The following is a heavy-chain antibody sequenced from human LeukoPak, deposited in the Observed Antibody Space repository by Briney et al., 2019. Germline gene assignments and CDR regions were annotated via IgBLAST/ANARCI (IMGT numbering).Heavy chain of an antibody. D-gene: IGHD2-2*01. J-gene: IGHJ3*02. CDR2: IYYSGST. CDR1: GGSISTYY. Sequence: SETLSLTCTVSGGSISTYYWTWIRQPPGKGLEWIGSIYYSGSTYYNPSLKSRVTISVDTSKNQFSLKLSSVTAADTAVYYCARDSTPPDYAAFDIWGQGTMVTVSS. CDR3: ARDSTPPDYAAFDI. V-gene: IGHV4-39*07.